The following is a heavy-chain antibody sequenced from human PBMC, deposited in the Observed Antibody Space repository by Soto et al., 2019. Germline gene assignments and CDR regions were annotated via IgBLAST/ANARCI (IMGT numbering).Heavy chain of an antibody. V-gene: IGHV1-3*01. CDR3: ARVRFGELPTFDY. CDR2: INAGNGNT. CDR1: GYTFTSYA. D-gene: IGHD3-10*01. J-gene: IGHJ4*02. Sequence: QVQLVQSGAEVKKPGASVKVSCKASGYTFTSYAMHWVRQAPGQRLEWMGWINAGNGNTKYSQKFQGRVTITRDTSASTAYMELSSLRSEDTAVYYCARVRFGELPTFDYWGQGTLVTVSS.